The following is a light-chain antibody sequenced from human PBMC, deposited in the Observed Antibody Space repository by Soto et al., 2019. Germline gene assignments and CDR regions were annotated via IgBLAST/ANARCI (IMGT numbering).Light chain of an antibody. Sequence: QSALTQPPSVSGAPGQRVTISCTGSSSNIGAGYDAHWYQQLPGTAPKLLIHGNSNRPSGVPDRFSGSKSGTSASLAITGLQAEDEADYYCQSYDSSLSGSRVFGTGTKVTVL. CDR1: SSNIGAGYD. V-gene: IGLV1-40*01. CDR3: QSYDSSLSGSRV. J-gene: IGLJ1*01. CDR2: GNS.